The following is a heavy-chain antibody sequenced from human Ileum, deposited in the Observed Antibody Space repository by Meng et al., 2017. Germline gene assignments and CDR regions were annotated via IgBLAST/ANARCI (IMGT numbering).Heavy chain of an antibody. J-gene: IGHJ4*02. CDR1: GASIIVVNW. CDR3: ARGTGDIRVGFDY. V-gene: IGHV4-4*02. Sequence: QGQLQESGPGLVNPSGTLSLTCTVSGASIIVVNWWTWVRQTPGKGLEWIGEIHHSGSTNSIPSLKSRVTLSVDKSKNQFSLSMTSVTAADTAVYYCARGTGDIRVGFDYWGQGTLVTVSS. CDR2: IHHSGST. D-gene: IGHD7-27*01.